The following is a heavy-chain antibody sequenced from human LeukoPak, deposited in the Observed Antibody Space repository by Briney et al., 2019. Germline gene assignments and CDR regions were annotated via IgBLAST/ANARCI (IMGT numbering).Heavy chain of an antibody. D-gene: IGHD4-11*01. Sequence: SETLSLTCTVSGGSISSYYWSWIRQPPGKGLEWIGYIYYSGSTNYNPSLKSRVTISVDTSKNQLSLKLSSVTAADTAVYYCARQDYHLDYWGQGTLVTVSS. CDR1: GGSISSYY. CDR3: ARQDYHLDY. V-gene: IGHV4-59*08. J-gene: IGHJ4*02. CDR2: IYYSGST.